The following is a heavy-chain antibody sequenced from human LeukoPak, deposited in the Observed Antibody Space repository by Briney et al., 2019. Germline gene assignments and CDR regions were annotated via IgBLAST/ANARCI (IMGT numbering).Heavy chain of an antibody. J-gene: IGHJ4*02. CDR3: AKNLVGGYDGTDY. V-gene: IGHV3-23*01. CDR2: ISGSGGST. CDR1: GFTFSSFA. D-gene: IGHD5-12*01. Sequence: GGSLRLSCAASGFTFSSFAMSWVRQAPGKGLEWVSAISGSGGSTYYADSVKGRFTISRDNSKNTLYLQMNSLRAEDTAVYYCAKNLVGGYDGTDYWGQGTLVTVSS.